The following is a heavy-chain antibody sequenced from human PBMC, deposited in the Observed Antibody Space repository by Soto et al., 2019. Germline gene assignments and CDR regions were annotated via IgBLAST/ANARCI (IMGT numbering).Heavy chain of an antibody. Sequence: ETGAALENPTQTLPLACSFCGFSLSTRGVGVGWVRQPPGKALEWLALIYWNDDKRYSPSLKSRLTITKDTSKNQVVLTMTNMDPVDTATYYCAHITYYYDSSGYYGPKFDYWGQGTLVTVSS. D-gene: IGHD3-22*01. CDR2: IYWNDDK. CDR1: GFSLSTRGVG. V-gene: IGHV2-5*01. CDR3: AHITYYYDSSGYYGPKFDY. J-gene: IGHJ4*02.